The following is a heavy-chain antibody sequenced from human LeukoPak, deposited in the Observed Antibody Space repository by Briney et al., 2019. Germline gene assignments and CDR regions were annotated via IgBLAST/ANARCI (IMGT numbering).Heavy chain of an antibody. D-gene: IGHD4-17*01. Sequence: ASVKVSCKVSGYTLTELSMHWVRQAPGKGLEWMGGFDPEDGETIYAQKFQGRVTMTRNTSISTAYMELSSLRSEDTAVYYCARGLLRHHAFDIWGQGTMVTVSS. CDR3: ARGLLRHHAFDI. J-gene: IGHJ3*02. CDR2: FDPEDGET. V-gene: IGHV1-24*01. CDR1: GYTLTELS.